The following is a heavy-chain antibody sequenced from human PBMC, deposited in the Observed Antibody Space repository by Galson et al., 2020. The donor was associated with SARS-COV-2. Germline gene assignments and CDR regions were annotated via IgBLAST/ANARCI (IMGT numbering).Heavy chain of an antibody. D-gene: IGHD6-6*01. CDR3: ARDVMEAAREYYYYYGMDV. CDR1: GFTVSSNY. CDR2: IKQDGSEK. J-gene: IGHJ6*02. V-gene: IGHV3-7*03. Sequence: TGGSLRLSCAASGFTVSSNYMSWVRQAPGKGLEWVANIKQDGSEKYYVDSVKGRFTISRDNAKNSLYLQMNSLRAKDTAVYYCARDVMEAAREYYYYYGMDVWGQGTTVTVSS.